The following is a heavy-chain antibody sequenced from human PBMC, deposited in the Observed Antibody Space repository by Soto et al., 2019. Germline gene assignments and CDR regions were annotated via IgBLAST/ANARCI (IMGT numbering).Heavy chain of an antibody. CDR3: ARRFDGSGYKYGMDV. CDR2: VSRSSETI. V-gene: IGHV3-48*02. CDR1: GFTFSKYA. Sequence: EVQLVESGGGLVQPGGSLRLSCASSGFTFSKYAMNWVRQAPGKGLEWVAYVSRSSETIYYTDSVKGRFTVSRDNARDSLTRQVHSLSDEDTAVFYCARRFDGSGYKYGMDVWGQGTTVIVSS. D-gene: IGHD3-22*01. J-gene: IGHJ6*02.